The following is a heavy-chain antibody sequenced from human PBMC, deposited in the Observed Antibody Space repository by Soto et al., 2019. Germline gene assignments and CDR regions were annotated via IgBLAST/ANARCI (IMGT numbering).Heavy chain of an antibody. CDR1: GFSLSTSGMC. Sequence: SGPTLVNPTQTLTLTCTFSGFSLSTSGMCVSWIRQPPGKALEWLALIDWDDDKYYSTSLKTRLTISKDTSKNQVVLTMTNMDPVDTATYYWLRHEDSGYFMVFWGQGITVNVFS. CDR2: IDWDDDK. D-gene: IGHD5-12*01. CDR3: LRHEDSGYFMVF. J-gene: IGHJ6*02. V-gene: IGHV2-70*01.